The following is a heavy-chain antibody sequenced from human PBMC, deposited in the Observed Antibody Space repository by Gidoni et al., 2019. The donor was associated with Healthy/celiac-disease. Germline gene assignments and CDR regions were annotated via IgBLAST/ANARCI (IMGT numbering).Heavy chain of an antibody. J-gene: IGHJ6*02. Sequence: QVQLVQSGAEVKKPGASVKVSGKASGYTVTSYGISWVRQAPGQGLEWMGWISAYNGNTNYAQKLQGRVTMTTDTSTSTAYMELRSLRSDDTAVYYCARDNQWELLYYYGMDVWGQGTTVTVSS. D-gene: IGHD1-26*01. CDR3: ARDNQWELLYYYGMDV. V-gene: IGHV1-18*01. CDR2: ISAYNGNT. CDR1: GYTVTSYG.